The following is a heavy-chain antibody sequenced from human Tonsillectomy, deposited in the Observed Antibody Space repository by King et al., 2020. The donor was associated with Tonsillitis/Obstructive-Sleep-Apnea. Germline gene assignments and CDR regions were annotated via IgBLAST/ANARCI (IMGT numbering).Heavy chain of an antibody. Sequence: VQLVESGGGLVKPGGSLRLSCAASGFTFSDYYMSWIRQAPGKGLEWVSYISSSSSYTNYEDSGKGRFTISRDNAKNSLYLQMNSLRAEDTAVYYCARGRTEWDAFDIWGQGTMVTVSS. CDR1: GFTFSDYY. V-gene: IGHV3-11*05. CDR2: ISSSSSYT. D-gene: IGHD1-14*01. CDR3: ARGRTEWDAFDI. J-gene: IGHJ3*02.